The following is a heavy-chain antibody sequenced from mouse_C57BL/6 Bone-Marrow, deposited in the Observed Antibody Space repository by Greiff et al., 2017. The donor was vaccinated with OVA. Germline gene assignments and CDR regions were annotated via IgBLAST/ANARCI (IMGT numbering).Heavy chain of an antibody. Sequence: VQLQQSGAELARPGASVKLSCKASGYTFTSYGISWVKQRTGQGLEWIGEIYPRSGNTYYNEKFKGKATLTADKSSSTAYMEIRSLTSENSAVYFCARSTVVATDFDYWGQGTTLTVSS. CDR1: GYTFTSYG. V-gene: IGHV1-81*01. CDR3: ARSTVVATDFDY. J-gene: IGHJ2*01. D-gene: IGHD1-1*01. CDR2: IYPRSGNT.